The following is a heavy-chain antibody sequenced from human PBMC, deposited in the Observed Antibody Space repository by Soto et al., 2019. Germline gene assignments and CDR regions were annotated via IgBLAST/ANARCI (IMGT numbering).Heavy chain of an antibody. CDR2: IYYSGIT. CDR3: ARDPGGDLYGMDV. CDR1: GGSISNYY. V-gene: IGHV4-59*01. D-gene: IGHD4-17*01. J-gene: IGHJ6*02. Sequence: QVQLQESGPGLVKPSETLSLTCTVSGGSISNYYWSWFRQPPGKGLEWIGYIYYSGITMYNPSLKSRVTISVDPSKNQFSLKLRSVTSADTAVYYCARDPGGDLYGMDVWGQGTTVTVSS.